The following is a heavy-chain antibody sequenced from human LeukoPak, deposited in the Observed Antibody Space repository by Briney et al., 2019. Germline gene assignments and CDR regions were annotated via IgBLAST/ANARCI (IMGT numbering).Heavy chain of an antibody. Sequence: GGSLRLSCAASGFTFGSYSMNWVRQAPGKGLEWVSSISSSSSYIYYADSVKGRFTISRDNAKNSLYLQMNSLRAEDTAVYYCARGSWFGELSLDYWGQGTLVTVSS. CDR2: ISSSSSYI. CDR3: ARGSWFGELSLDY. CDR1: GFTFGSYS. V-gene: IGHV3-21*01. J-gene: IGHJ4*02. D-gene: IGHD3-10*01.